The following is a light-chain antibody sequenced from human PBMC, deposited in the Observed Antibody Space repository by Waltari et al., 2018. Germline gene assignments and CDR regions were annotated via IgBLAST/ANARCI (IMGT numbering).Light chain of an antibody. Sequence: EIMLNPSPAFQSVTPKEKVNITCRASQSIGSSLHWYQQKPDQSPKLLIKFASQSISGVPSRFSGSGSGTDFTLTINSLEAEDAAAYYCHQSSGFPITFGQGTRLEIK. CDR1: QSIGSS. CDR2: FAS. J-gene: IGKJ5*01. V-gene: IGKV6D-21*02. CDR3: HQSSGFPIT.